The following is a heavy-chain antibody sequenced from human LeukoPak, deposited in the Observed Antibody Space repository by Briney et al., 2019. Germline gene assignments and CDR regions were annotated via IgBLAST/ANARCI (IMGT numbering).Heavy chain of an antibody. CDR2: IHYGGST. D-gene: IGHD3-22*01. CDR1: SGSITRHY. V-gene: IGHV4-59*11. CDR3: ARDSVDESSGYYPSGAFDL. J-gene: IGHJ3*01. Sequence: SETLSLTCTVSSGSITRHYWTWIRQPPGKGLEWIGYIHYGGSTNYNPSLKSRVTISVDTSKKQLSLNMSSVTPADTALYYCARDSVDESSGYYPSGAFDLWGQGTLVTVSS.